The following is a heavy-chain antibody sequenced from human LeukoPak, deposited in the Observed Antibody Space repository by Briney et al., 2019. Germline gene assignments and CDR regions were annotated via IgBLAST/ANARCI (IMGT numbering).Heavy chain of an antibody. V-gene: IGHV3-23*01. CDR3: AKESWAAALYYYYYGMDV. CDR2: ISGSGGST. D-gene: IGHD6-13*01. Sequence: GGSLRLSCAASGFTFSSYAMSWVRQAPGKGLEWGSAISGSGGSTYYADSVKGRFTISRDNSKNTLYLQMNSMRAEDTAVYYCAKESWAAALYYYYYGMDVWGQGTTVTVSS. CDR1: GFTFSSYA. J-gene: IGHJ6*02.